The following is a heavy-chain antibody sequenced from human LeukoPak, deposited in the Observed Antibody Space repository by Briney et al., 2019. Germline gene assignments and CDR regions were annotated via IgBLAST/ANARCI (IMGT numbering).Heavy chain of an antibody. CDR2: INPNSGGT. D-gene: IGHD5-24*01. CDR1: GYTFTGYY. J-gene: IGHJ3*02. V-gene: IGHV1-2*02. Sequence: ASVKVSCKASGYTFTGYYMHWVRQAPGQGLEWMGWINPNSGGTNYAQKFQGRVTMTRDTSISTAYMELSRLRPDDTAVYYCARDRDGYNSLDAFDIWGQGIMVTVSS. CDR3: ARDRDGYNSLDAFDI.